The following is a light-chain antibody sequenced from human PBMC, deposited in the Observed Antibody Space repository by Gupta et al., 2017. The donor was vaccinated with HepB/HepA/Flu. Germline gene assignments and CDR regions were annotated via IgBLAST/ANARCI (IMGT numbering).Light chain of an antibody. CDR2: AAS. Sequence: DIQLTQSPSSLSASVGDRVTITCRASQSINNYLNWYQQKPGKAPSLLIYAASSLHRGVPSRFSGSGSGTEFTLTISSLQPEDFATYYCQQSYSSPMSSFGQGTKLEIK. J-gene: IGKJ2*04. CDR1: QSINNY. CDR3: QQSYSSPMSS. V-gene: IGKV1-39*01.